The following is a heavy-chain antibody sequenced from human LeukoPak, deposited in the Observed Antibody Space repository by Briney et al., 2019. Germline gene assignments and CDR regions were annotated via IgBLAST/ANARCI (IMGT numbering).Heavy chain of an antibody. CDR3: ARDEGPPNWFDP. V-gene: IGHV1-69*05. CDR1: GYTFTSYA. Sequence: ASVKVSCKASGYTFTSYAISWVRQAPGQGLEWMGRTIPIFGTANYAQKFQGRVTITTDESTSTAFMELSSLRSEDTAVYYCARDEGPPNWFDPWGQGTLVTVSS. J-gene: IGHJ5*02. CDR2: TIPIFGTA.